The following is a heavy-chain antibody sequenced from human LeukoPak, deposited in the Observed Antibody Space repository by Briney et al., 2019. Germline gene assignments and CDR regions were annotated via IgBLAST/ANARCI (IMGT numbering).Heavy chain of an antibody. CDR3: AGSIQRHFDY. J-gene: IGHJ4*02. CDR2: IIPIFGTA. V-gene: IGHV1-69*13. CDR1: GGTFSSYA. D-gene: IGHD5-18*01. Sequence: SVKVSCEASGGTFSSYAISWVRQAPGQGLEWMGGIIPIFGTANYAQKFQGRVTITADESTSTAYMELSSLRSEDTAVYYCAGSIQRHFDYWGQGTLVTVSS.